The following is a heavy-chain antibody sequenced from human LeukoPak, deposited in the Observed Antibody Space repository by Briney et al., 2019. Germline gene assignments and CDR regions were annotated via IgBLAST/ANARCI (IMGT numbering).Heavy chain of an antibody. Sequence: SETLSLTCAVYGRSFSGYYWSWLRQPPGKGLEWIGEINHSGSHNYNPSRKSRVTISVDTSKKQCSLKLRPVSAADTAVYYCARLSGYDLESFDDYWGQGTLVTVSS. V-gene: IGHV4-34*01. CDR2: INHSGSH. CDR3: ARLSGYDLESFDDY. CDR1: GRSFSGYY. D-gene: IGHD5-12*01. J-gene: IGHJ4*02.